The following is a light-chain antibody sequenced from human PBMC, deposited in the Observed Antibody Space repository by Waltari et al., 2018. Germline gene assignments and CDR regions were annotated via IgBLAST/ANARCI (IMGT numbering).Light chain of an antibody. V-gene: IGKV3-11*01. CDR3: QQRSDWPT. CDR1: QSVANY. J-gene: IGKJ4*01. CDR2: DAS. Sequence: EIVLTQAPTTLSLSPGERATLSCRASQSVANYLAWYQQKPGQAPRLLIFDASNRATGIPAMVSGSGSGTDFTLTISSLEPEDFAFYYCQQRSDWPTFGGGTKVEIK.